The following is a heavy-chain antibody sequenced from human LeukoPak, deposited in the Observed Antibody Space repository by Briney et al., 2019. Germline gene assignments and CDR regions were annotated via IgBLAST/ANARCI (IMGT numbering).Heavy chain of an antibody. CDR3: AKESGKFDY. V-gene: IGHV3-43*02. J-gene: IGHJ4*02. Sequence: PGGSLRLSCVASGLNFDDSAMHWVRQAPGKGLDWVSLMKGRFSISRDNSKNSLYLQMNSLRSEDTAMYYCAKESGKFDYWGQGTLVAVSS. CDR1: GLNFDDSA.